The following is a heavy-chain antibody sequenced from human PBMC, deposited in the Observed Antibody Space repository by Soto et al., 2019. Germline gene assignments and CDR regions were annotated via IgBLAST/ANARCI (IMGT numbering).Heavy chain of an antibody. CDR1: GYTFTSYG. CDR2: ISAYNGNT. J-gene: IGHJ5*02. D-gene: IGHD3-22*01. V-gene: IGHV1-18*01. Sequence: GASVKVSCKASGYTFTSYGISWVRQAPGQGLEWMGWISAYNGNTNYAQKLQGRVTMTTDTSTSTAYMELRSLRSDDTAVYYCARDTGSFKLYYYDSSGYPWFDPWGQGTLVTVSS. CDR3: ARDTGSFKLYYYDSSGYPWFDP.